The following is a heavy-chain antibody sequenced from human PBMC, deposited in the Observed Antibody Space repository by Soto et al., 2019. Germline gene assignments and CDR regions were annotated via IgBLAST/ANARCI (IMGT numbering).Heavy chain of an antibody. D-gene: IGHD2-15*01. CDR2: ISGSGGST. V-gene: IGHV3-23*01. Sequence: SLRLSCSASGFTFSSYAMSWVRQAPGKGLEWVSAISGSGGSTYYADSVKGRFTISRDNSKNTLYLQMNGLRAEDTAVYYCAKPYCSGGSCQPHFDYWGQGTLVTVSS. CDR3: AKPYCSGGSCQPHFDY. CDR1: GFTFSSYA. J-gene: IGHJ4*02.